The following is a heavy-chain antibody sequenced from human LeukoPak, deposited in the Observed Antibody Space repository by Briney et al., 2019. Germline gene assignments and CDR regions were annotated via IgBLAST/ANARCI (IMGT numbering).Heavy chain of an antibody. V-gene: IGHV4-34*01. D-gene: IGHD3-3*01. Sequence: SETLSLTCAVYGGSFSGYYWSWIRQPPGKGLEWIGEINHSGSTNYNPSLKSRVTISVDTSKNQFSLKLSSVTAADTAVYYCARGRFRSAGYVHWFDPWGQGTLVTVSS. CDR2: INHSGST. CDR1: GGSFSGYY. J-gene: IGHJ5*02. CDR3: ARGRFRSAGYVHWFDP.